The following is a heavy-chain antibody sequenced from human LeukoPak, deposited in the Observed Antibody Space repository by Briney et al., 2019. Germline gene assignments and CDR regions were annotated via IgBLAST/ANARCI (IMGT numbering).Heavy chain of an antibody. Sequence: GGSLRLSCAASGFTFTTYSMNWVRQAPGKGLEWVSSISSSSTYIYYAGSVKGRFTISRDNAENSVSLQMNSLRSEDTAVYYCARGRWFGELGRPYYYYYMDVWGKGTTVTISS. CDR1: GFTFTTYS. D-gene: IGHD3-10*01. CDR3: ARGRWFGELGRPYYYYYMDV. CDR2: ISSSSTYI. J-gene: IGHJ6*03. V-gene: IGHV3-21*04.